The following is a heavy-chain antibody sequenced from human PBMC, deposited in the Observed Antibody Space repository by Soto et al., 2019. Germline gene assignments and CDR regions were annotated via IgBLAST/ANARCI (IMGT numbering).Heavy chain of an antibody. CDR1: GVTFWRHC. CDR2: IYSGGST. CDR3: ARDRIAVAGNPEYFQH. D-gene: IGHD6-19*01. J-gene: IGHJ1*01. V-gene: IGHV3-66*01. Sequence: LRLFYAARGVTFWRHCIQCVRPGPGKGLEWVSVIYSGGSTYYADSVKGRFTISRDNSKSTLYLQMNSLRAEDTAVYYCARDRIAVAGNPEYFQHWGQGTLVTVSS.